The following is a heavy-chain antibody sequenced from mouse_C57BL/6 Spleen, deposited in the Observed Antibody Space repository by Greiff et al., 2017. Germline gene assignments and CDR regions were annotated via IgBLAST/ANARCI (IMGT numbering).Heavy chain of an antibody. V-gene: IGHV1-72*01. CDR2: IDPNSGGT. J-gene: IGHJ3*01. CDR1: GYTFTSYW. Sequence: QVQLQQPGAELVKPGASVKLSCKASGYTFTSYWMHWVKQRPGRGLEGIGRIDPNSGGTKYNEKFKSKATLTVDKPSSTAYMQLSSLTSEDSAVYYCARRGDYGWFAYWGQGTLVTVSA. D-gene: IGHD2-4*01. CDR3: ARRGDYGWFAY.